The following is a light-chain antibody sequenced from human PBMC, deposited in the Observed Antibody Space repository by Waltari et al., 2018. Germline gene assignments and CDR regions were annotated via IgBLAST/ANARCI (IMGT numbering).Light chain of an antibody. CDR1: RRDLASSNL. CDR2: EAN. Sequence: QSALTQPASVSGSPGQSITISCTGTRRDLASSNLVSWYQQHPGKAPKPIIYEANKRPSGVSSRFSGSKSGNTASLTISGPQAEDEANYYCYAYAGTRGVFGTGTKVTVL. CDR3: YAYAGTRGV. V-gene: IGLV2-23*01. J-gene: IGLJ1*01.